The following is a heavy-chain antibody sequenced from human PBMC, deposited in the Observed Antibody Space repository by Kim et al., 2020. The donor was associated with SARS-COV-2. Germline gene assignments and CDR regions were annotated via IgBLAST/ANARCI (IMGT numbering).Heavy chain of an antibody. J-gene: IGHJ3*02. D-gene: IGHD2-15*01. CDR1: GFTLSLYS. CDR2: ISGTGTIT. Sequence: GGSLGLSCATSGFTLSLYSMNWVRQSPGKGLEWVSHISGTGTITKHADSVRGRFTISRDNAKNSLFLQMNGLRAEDTAVYYCVRENYWAFDIWGQGTMVT. V-gene: IGHV3-48*04. CDR3: VRENYWAFDI.